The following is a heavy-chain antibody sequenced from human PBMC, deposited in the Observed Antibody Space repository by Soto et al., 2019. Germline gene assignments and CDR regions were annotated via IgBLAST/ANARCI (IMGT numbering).Heavy chain of an antibody. D-gene: IGHD3-10*01. CDR1: GFRISNYF. Sequence: EVQLVESGGGLVQPGGSLRLSCVGSGFRISNYFMSWVRQAPGKGLEWVANIKEDGSEKYYVESVKGRFTISRDNAKNSLYLQANSLRDEDTAVYYCARPRFRGMDVWGQGTTVTVSS. CDR3: ARPRFRGMDV. J-gene: IGHJ6*02. CDR2: IKEDGSEK. V-gene: IGHV3-7*03.